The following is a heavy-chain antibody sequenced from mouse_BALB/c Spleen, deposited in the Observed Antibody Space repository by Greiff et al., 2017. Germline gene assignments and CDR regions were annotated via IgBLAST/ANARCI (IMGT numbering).Heavy chain of an antibody. CDR3: ARRGYDGDYAMDY. J-gene: IGHJ4*01. D-gene: IGHD2-2*01. CDR2: ISSGSSTI. CDR1: GFTFSSFG. Sequence: EVKLVESGGGLVQPGGSRKLSCAASGFTFSSFGMHWVRQAPEKGLEWVAYISSGSSTIYYADTVKGRFTISRDNPKNTLFLQMTSLRSEDTAMYYCARRGYDGDYAMDYWGQGTSVTVSS. V-gene: IGHV5-17*02.